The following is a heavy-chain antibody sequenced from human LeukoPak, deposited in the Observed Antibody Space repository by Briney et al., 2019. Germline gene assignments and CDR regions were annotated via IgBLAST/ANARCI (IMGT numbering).Heavy chain of an antibody. V-gene: IGHV4-39*07. CDR3: ARRGRRSIAAAGNNWFDP. CDR1: GGSIDSNNAY. D-gene: IGHD6-13*01. CDR2: INHSGST. Sequence: SETLSLTCTVSGGSIDSNNAYWAWIRQPPGKGLEWIGEINHSGSTNYNPSLKSRVTISVDTSKNQFSLKLSSVTAADTAVYYCARRGRRSIAAAGNNWFDPWGQGTLVTVSS. J-gene: IGHJ5*02.